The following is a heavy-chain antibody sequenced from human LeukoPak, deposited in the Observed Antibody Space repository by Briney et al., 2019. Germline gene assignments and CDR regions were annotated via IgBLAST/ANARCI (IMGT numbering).Heavy chain of an antibody. CDR1: GFTFGDYA. CDR2: IRSKGYGGTT. CDR3: TTDGEDIVVVVAATFYY. D-gene: IGHD2-15*01. Sequence: GGSLRLSCTASGFTFGDYAMSWVRQAPGKGLEWVGFIRSKGYGGTTEYAASVKGRFTISRDDSKSIAYLQMNSLKTEDTAVYYCTTDGEDIVVVVAATFYYWGQGTLVTVSS. J-gene: IGHJ4*02. V-gene: IGHV3-49*04.